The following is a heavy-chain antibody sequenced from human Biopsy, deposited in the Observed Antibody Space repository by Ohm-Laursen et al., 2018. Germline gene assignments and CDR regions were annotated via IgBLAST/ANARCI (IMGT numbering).Heavy chain of an antibody. D-gene: IGHD5-24*01. V-gene: IGHV4-59*01. CDR3: ARELVDMATLDYHFDR. Sequence: SDTLSLTWAVSGGSISNYFWTWIRQPPGKGLEWIGYFRFEDRTSYNSSLRSRVTISVDPSKNQFSLRLTSVTAADTAVYFCARELVDMATLDYHFDRWGRGTLVTVSS. J-gene: IGHJ4*02. CDR2: FRFEDRT. CDR1: GGSISNYF.